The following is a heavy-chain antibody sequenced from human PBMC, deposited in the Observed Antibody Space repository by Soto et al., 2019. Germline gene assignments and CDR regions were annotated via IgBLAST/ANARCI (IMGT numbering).Heavy chain of an antibody. J-gene: IGHJ4*02. CDR2: IWYDGSNK. CDR1: GFTFSSYG. D-gene: IGHD3-16*02. CDR3: ARDRGMITFGGVITHVLDY. V-gene: IGHV3-33*01. Sequence: QVQLVESGGGVVQPGRSLRLSCAASGFTFSSYGMHWVRQAPGKGLEWVAVIWYDGSNKYYADSVKGRFTISRDNSKNTLYLQMNSLRAEDTAVYYCARDRGMITFGGVITHVLDYWGQGTLVTVSS.